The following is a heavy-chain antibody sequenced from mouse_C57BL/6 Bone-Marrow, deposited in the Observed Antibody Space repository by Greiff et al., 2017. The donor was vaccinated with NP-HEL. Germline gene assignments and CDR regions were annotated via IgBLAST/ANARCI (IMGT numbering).Heavy chain of an antibody. D-gene: IGHD2-2*01. J-gene: IGHJ3*01. CDR2: IYPSDSET. Sequence: QVQLQQPGAELVRPGSSVKLSCKASGYTFTSYWMDWVKQRPGQGLEWIGNIYPSDSETHYNQKFKDKATLTVDKSSSTADMQLSSLTSEDSAVYYCASGVTTGGFAYWGQGTLVTVAA. CDR1: GYTFTSYW. CDR3: ASGVTTGGFAY. V-gene: IGHV1-61*01.